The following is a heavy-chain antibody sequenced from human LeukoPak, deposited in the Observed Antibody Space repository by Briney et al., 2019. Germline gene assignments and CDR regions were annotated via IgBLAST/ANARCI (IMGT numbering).Heavy chain of an antibody. V-gene: IGHV3-11*01. CDR1: GFTFNDYY. CDR2: INIGGTNT. Sequence: GGSLGLSCAASGFTFNDYYMSWIRQAPGKGLEWLSYINIGGTNTHYADSVKGRFTISRDNAKKSLYLEMNNLRAEDTAVYYCATDGAGFDTWGQGVLVTVSS. CDR3: ATDGAGFDT. J-gene: IGHJ5*02.